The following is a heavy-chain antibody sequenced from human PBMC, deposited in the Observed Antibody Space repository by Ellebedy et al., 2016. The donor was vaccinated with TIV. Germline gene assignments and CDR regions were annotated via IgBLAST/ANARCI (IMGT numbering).Heavy chain of an antibody. V-gene: IGHV4-31*01. D-gene: IGHD4-17*01. CDR1: GGSISSGSYY. J-gene: IGHJ4*02. CDR3: ARGGRYGDIDY. Sequence: MPSETLSLTCSVSGGSISSGSYYWSWIRQHPGKGLEWNGDISYSGSTNYNPSIKSPVTIAAVTSKNQFSLKLTSVTAADTAVYYCARGGRYGDIDYWGQGTLVTVSS. CDR2: ISYSGST.